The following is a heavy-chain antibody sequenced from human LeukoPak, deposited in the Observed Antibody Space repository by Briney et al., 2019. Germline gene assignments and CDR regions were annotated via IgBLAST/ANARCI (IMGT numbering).Heavy chain of an antibody. J-gene: IGHJ4*02. CDR2: INPNSGGT. CDR1: GYTFTGYY. Sequence: ASVKVSCKASGYTFTGYYVHWVRQAPGQGLEWMGRINPNSGGTNYAQKFQGRVTMTRDTSIITAYMELSSLTSDDTAVYYCAREGHKDGYNWDYWGQGTLVTVSS. D-gene: IGHD5-24*01. CDR3: AREGHKDGYNWDY. V-gene: IGHV1-2*06.